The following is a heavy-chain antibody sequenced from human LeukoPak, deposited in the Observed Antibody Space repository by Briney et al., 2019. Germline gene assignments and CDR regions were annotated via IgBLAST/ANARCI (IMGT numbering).Heavy chain of an antibody. D-gene: IGHD2-15*01. V-gene: IGHV4-4*07. J-gene: IGHJ4*02. CDR3: ARAREICSGGSCYSAYFDY. Sequence: SETLSLTCTVSGGSISSYYWSWIRQPAGKGLEWIGRIYTSGSTNYNPSLKSRVTMTVDTSKNQFSLKLSSVTAADTAVYYCARAREICSGGSCYSAYFDYWGQGTLVTVSS. CDR1: GGSISSYY. CDR2: IYTSGST.